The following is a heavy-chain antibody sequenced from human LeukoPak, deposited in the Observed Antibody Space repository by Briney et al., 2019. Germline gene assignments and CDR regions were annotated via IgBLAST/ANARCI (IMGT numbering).Heavy chain of an antibody. D-gene: IGHD2-15*01. J-gene: IGHJ4*02. V-gene: IGHV3-23*01. CDR3: AKVQLDKVVAATYFDY. CDR2: ISGSGGST. Sequence: GGSLRLSCAASGFTFSSYAMSWVRQAPGKGLEWVSAISGSGGSTYYADSVKGRFTISRDNSKNTLYLQMNSLRAEDTAVYYCAKVQLDKVVAATYFDYRGQGTLVTVSS. CDR1: GFTFSSYA.